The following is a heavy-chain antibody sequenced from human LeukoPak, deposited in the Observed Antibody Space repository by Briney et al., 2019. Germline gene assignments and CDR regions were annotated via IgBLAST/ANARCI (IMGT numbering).Heavy chain of an antibody. V-gene: IGHV3-30*02. Sequence: GGSLRLSCAASGFTFTSYGMHWVRQAPGKGLEWVTFILTDGSTKYYADSVKGRFTISRDNSKNTLYLQMNSLRAEDTAVYYCALERSRLLVGAFDDWGQGTLVSVSS. CDR1: GFTFTSYG. D-gene: IGHD6-25*01. J-gene: IGHJ4*02. CDR2: ILTDGSTK. CDR3: ALERSRLLVGAFDD.